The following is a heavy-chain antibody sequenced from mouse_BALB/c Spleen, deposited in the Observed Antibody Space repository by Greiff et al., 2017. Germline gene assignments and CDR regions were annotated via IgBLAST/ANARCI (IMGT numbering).Heavy chain of an antibody. V-gene: IGHV1-54*03. J-gene: IGHJ4*01. D-gene: IGHD1-1*01. CDR1: GYAFTNYL. CDR3: ARYYYGSSYAMDY. Sequence: VQLVESGAELVRPGTSVKVSCKASGYAFTNYLIEWVKQRPGQGLEWIGVINPGSGGTNYNEKFKGKATLTADKSSSTAYMQLSSLTSDDSAVYFCARYYYGSSYAMDYWGQGTSVTVSS. CDR2: INPGSGGT.